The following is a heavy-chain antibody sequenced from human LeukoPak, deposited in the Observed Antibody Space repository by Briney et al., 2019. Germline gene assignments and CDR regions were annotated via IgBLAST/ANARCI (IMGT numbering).Heavy chain of an antibody. D-gene: IGHD5-12*01. V-gene: IGHV3-9*03. Sequence: PGGSLRLSCAASGFTFDEYSMHWVRQAPGKGLEWVSGICWDSGSICYADSVKGRSTISRDNAKNSLYLQMNILKDQDMGLYYCAKDNNSGYDGGDFDIWGQGTMVTVSS. CDR3: AKDNNSGYDGGDFDI. J-gene: IGHJ3*02. CDR1: GFTFDEYS. CDR2: ICWDSGSI.